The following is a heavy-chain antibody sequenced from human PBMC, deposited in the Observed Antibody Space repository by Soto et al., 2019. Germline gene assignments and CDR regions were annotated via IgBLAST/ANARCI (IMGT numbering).Heavy chain of an antibody. CDR3: AREAEAYYFDY. Sequence: SETLSLTCTVSVGSISSYYWSWIRQPPGKGLEWIGYIYYSGSTNYNPSLKSRVTISVDTSKNQFSLKLSSVTAADTAVYYCAREAEAYYFDYWGQGTLVTVS. CDR1: VGSISSYY. J-gene: IGHJ4*02. CDR2: IYYSGST. V-gene: IGHV4-59*01.